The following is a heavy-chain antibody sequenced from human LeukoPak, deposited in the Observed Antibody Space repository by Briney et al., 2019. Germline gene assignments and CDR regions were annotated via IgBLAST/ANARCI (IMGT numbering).Heavy chain of an antibody. V-gene: IGHV4-34*01. CDR2: INHSRST. Sequence: EASETLSLTCAVYGGSFSGYYWSWIRQPPGKGLEWIGEINHSRSTNYSPSLKSRVTISVDTSKNQFSLKLSSVTAADTAVYYCGRIHDYGDYWGQGTLVTVSS. CDR1: GGSFSGYY. CDR3: GRIHDYGDY. J-gene: IGHJ4*02. D-gene: IGHD2-15*01.